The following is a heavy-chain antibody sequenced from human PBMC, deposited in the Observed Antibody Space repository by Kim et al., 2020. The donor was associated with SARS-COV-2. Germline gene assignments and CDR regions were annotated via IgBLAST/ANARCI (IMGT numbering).Heavy chain of an antibody. D-gene: IGHD2-2*01. Sequence: NTNYAQRLQGRVTMTTDKSTSTAYMELRSLRSDDTAVYYCARWTLVAFDIWGQGTMVTVSS. J-gene: IGHJ3*02. V-gene: IGHV1-18*01. CDR2: NT. CDR3: ARWTLVAFDI.